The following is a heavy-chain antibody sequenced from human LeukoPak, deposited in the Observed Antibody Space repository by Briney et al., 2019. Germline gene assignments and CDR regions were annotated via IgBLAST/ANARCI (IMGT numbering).Heavy chain of an antibody. CDR3: AKASGKFDY. Sequence: PGGSLRLSCVVSGLNFAVYAMHWVRQPPGKGLEWVSLISADGGTTFSADSVKGRFTIARDNSKNSLYLQMNSLRSEDTAMYFCAKASGKFDYWGQGTLVAVST. J-gene: IGHJ4*02. V-gene: IGHV3-43*02. CDR2: ISADGGTT. CDR1: GLNFAVYA.